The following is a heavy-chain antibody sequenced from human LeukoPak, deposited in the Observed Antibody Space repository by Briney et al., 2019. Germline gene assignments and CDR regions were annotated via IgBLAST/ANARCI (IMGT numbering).Heavy chain of an antibody. D-gene: IGHD4-11*01. CDR2: ISAYNGST. CDR1: GYTFTSYG. J-gene: IGHJ3*02. Sequence: ASVKVSCKASGYTFTSYGISWVRHAPGQGLEWMGLISAYNGSTNYSQNLQGRLTMTTDTSTRTAYMELRRLRSHDTAVYYCARVADYNGAFDIWRQGTMATVPS. V-gene: IGHV1-18*01. CDR3: ARVADYNGAFDI.